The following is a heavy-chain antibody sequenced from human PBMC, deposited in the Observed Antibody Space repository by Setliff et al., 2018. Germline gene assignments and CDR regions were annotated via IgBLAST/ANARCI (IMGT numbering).Heavy chain of an antibody. Sequence: PGGSLRLSCAASGFTFSSYAMSWVRQAPGKGLEWVADMWFDEKYKFYQDSVKGRFTISRDNSKNTLYLQMNSLRAEDAAVYYCAKHVLSSGWPNDAFDFWGQGTMVAVSS. CDR3: AKHVLSSGWPNDAFDF. D-gene: IGHD6-25*01. J-gene: IGHJ3*01. V-gene: IGHV3-33*06. CDR1: GFTFSSYA. CDR2: MWFDEKYK.